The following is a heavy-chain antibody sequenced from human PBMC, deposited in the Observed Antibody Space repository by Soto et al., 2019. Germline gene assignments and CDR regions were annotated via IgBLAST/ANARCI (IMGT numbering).Heavy chain of an antibody. D-gene: IGHD1-26*01. CDR2: ISYDGSNK. CDR3: AKDVEWELLYYYGMDV. J-gene: IGHJ6*02. CDR1: GFTFSSYG. V-gene: IGHV3-30*18. Sequence: GGSLRLSCAASGFTFSSYGMHWVRQAPGKGLEWVAVISYDGSNKYYADSVKGRFTISRDNSKNTLYLQMNGLRAEDTAVYYCAKDVEWELLYYYGMDVWGQGTTVTVSS.